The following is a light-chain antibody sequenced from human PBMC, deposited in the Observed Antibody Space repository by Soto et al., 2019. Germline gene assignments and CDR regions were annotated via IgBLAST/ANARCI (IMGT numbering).Light chain of an antibody. CDR3: SSYTSTNTLV. Sequence: QSALTQPAAVSGSPGQSITISCTGTRSDVGGYNFVSWYQQHPGKVPKLLIYDVTHRPSGVSNRFSASKSANTASLTISGIQAEDEADYYCSSYTSTNTLVFGGGTKLTVL. CDR1: RSDVGGYNF. V-gene: IGLV2-14*01. CDR2: DVT. J-gene: IGLJ3*02.